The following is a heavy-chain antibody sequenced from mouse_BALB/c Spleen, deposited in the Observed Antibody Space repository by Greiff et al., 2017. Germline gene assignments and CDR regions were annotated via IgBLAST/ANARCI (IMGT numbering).Heavy chain of an antibody. J-gene: IGHJ4*01. Sequence: QVQLQQSGAELVRPGTSVKVSCKASGYAFTNYLIEWVKQRPGQGLEWIGVINPGSGGTNYNEKFKGKATLTADKSSSTAYMQLSSLTSDDSAVYFCARANWERYAMDYWGQGTSVTVSS. V-gene: IGHV1-54*01. CDR2: INPGSGGT. D-gene: IGHD4-1*01. CDR3: ARANWERYAMDY. CDR1: GYAFTNYL.